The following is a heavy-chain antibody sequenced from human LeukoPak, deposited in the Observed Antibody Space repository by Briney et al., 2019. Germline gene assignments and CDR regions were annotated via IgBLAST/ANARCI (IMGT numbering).Heavy chain of an antibody. CDR3: AKEHYIWGSYRYTGSDY. CDR1: GFTFSSYS. J-gene: IGHJ4*02. V-gene: IGHV3-23*01. Sequence: PGGSLRLSCAASGFTFSSYSMSWVRQAPGKGLEWVSAISGSGGSTYYADSVKGRFTISRDNSKNTLYLQMNSLRAEDTAVYYCAKEHYIWGSYRYTGSDYWGQGTLVTVSS. D-gene: IGHD3-16*02. CDR2: ISGSGGST.